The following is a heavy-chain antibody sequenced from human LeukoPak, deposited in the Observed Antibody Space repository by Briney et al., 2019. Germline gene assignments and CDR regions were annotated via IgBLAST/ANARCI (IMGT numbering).Heavy chain of an antibody. CDR2: ISGSGGST. V-gene: IGHV3-23*01. D-gene: IGHD3-3*01. Sequence: GGSLRLSFAASGFTFSSYAMSWVRQAPGKGLEWVSAISGSGGSTYYADSVKGRFTISGDSSYNTAYLQMNSLGAEDTAIYYCAKDGEWTFDIWGQGTMVTVSS. CDR1: GFTFSSYA. J-gene: IGHJ3*02. CDR3: AKDGEWTFDI.